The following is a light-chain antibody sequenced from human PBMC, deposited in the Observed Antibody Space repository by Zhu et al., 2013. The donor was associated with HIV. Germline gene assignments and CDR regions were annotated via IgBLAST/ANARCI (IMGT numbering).Light chain of an antibody. CDR2: AAS. J-gene: IGKJ2*04. CDR1: QSVSSN. Sequence: EIVMTQSPDTLSVSLGERATLSCRASQSVSSNLAWYQQKPGQAPRLLIYAASTRATGIPARFSGSRSGTEFTLTISSLQSEGFAVYYCQQYNNWCSFGQGARLEVK. V-gene: IGKV3-15*01. CDR3: QQYNNWCS.